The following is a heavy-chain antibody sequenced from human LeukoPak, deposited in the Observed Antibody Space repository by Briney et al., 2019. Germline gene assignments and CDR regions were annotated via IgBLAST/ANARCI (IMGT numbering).Heavy chain of an antibody. V-gene: IGHV1-18*01. CDR1: GYTFTSYG. D-gene: IGHD5-24*01. Sequence: TSVKVSCKASGYTFTSYGISWVRQAPGQGLEWMGWISAYNGNTNYAQKLQGRVTMTTDTSTSTAYMELRSLRSDDTAVYYCARAVEMATTSDYWGQGTLVTVSS. J-gene: IGHJ4*02. CDR2: ISAYNGNT. CDR3: ARAVEMATTSDY.